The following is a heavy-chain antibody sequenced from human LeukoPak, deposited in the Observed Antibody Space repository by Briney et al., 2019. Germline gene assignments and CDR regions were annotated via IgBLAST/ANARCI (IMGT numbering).Heavy chain of an antibody. CDR2: ISSNGGST. J-gene: IGHJ6*03. D-gene: IGHD3-3*01. V-gene: IGHV3-64*01. CDR3: ARGDRDSLDYYYYMDV. CDR1: GFTFSSYA. Sequence: GGSLRLSCAASGFTFSSYAMHWVRQAPGKGLEYVSAISSNGGSTYYANSVKGRFTISRDNSKNTLYLQMGSLRAEDTAVYYCARGDRDSLDYYYYMDVWGKGTTVTISS.